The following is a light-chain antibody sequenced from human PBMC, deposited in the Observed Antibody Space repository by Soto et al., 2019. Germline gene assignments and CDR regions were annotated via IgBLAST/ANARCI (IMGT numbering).Light chain of an antibody. CDR2: EVR. Sequence: QSALTQPAHVSGSPGQSITVSCTGTSCDVGAYDYVPWYQQHPGTAPLLMIFEVRARPSGGSNRLSGSKSGETASLTISGRQAEDEADYYCSYYTSSNPLVFGGGTKLTVL. J-gene: IGLJ2*01. V-gene: IGLV2-14*01. CDR3: SYYTSSNPLV. CDR1: SCDVGAYDY.